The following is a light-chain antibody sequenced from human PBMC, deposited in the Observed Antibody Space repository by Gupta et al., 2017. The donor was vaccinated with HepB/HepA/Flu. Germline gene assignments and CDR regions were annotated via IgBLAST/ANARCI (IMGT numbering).Light chain of an antibody. CDR1: SSNVGSKN. CDR3: AACDESLNGVV. J-gene: IGLJ2*01. CDR2: YNT. V-gene: IGLV1-44*01. Sequence: QSVLTQSPPLTGTPGQRVTISCSGSSSNVGSKNVNWYQQLPGRAPKLLIYYNTERPSGVPDRFSGSKSDTSASLAISDLQSEDEADYYCAACDESLNGVVFGGGTKLTVL.